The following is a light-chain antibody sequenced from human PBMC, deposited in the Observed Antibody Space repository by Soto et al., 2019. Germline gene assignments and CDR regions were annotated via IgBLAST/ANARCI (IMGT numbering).Light chain of an antibody. CDR1: RSDVGSYIL. V-gene: IGLV2-23*02. CDR3: CSYAGSATYV. J-gene: IGLJ1*01. CDR2: EVS. Sequence: QSALTQPASVSGSPGQSITISCTGTRSDVGSYILVSWYQQLPGKAPKVLIYEVSKRPSGVSDRFSGSKSGNTASLTISGLQAEDEADYYCCSYAGSATYVFGTGT.